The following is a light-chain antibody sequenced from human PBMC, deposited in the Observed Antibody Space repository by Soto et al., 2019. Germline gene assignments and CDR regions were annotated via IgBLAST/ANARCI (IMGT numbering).Light chain of an antibody. CDR2: KAS. CDR3: PQYNSYSWT. Sequence: DSQITQSPSTLSASVGDRVTITCRASQSTARWLAWYQQKPGKAPKLLIYKASSLESGVPSRFSGSGSGTEFTLTIRRLQPDDVATYYCPQYNSYSWTFGQGNKVEI. V-gene: IGKV1-5*03. CDR1: QSTARW. J-gene: IGKJ1*01.